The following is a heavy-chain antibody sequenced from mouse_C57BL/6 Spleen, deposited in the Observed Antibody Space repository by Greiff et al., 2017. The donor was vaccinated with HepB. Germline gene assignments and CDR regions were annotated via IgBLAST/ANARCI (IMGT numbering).Heavy chain of an antibody. D-gene: IGHD3-1*01. CDR2: IDPEDGDT. J-gene: IGHJ4*01. V-gene: IGHV14-1*01. Sequence: EVKVVESGAELVRPGASVKLSCTASGFNIKDYYMHWVKQRPEQGLEWIGRIDPEDGDTEYAPKFQGKATMTADTSSNTAYLQLSSLTSEDTAVYYCTTVARTGYAMDYWGQGTSVTVSS. CDR1: GFNIKDYY. CDR3: TTVARTGYAMDY.